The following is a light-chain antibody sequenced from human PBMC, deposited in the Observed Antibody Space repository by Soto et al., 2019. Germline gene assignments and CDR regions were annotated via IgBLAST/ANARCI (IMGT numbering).Light chain of an antibody. V-gene: IGKV1-5*03. CDR1: QSISSW. J-gene: IGKJ1*01. CDR2: KAS. Sequence: DLQMTQSPSTLSASVGDRVTITCRASQSISSWLAWYQQKPGKAPNLLIHKASSLESGVPSRFSGSGSGTEFTLTISSLQPDDFAAYYCQQYNSYPWTFGQGTKVEIK. CDR3: QQYNSYPWT.